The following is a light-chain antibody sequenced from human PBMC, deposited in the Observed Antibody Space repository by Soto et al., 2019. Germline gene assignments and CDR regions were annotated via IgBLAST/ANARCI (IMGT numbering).Light chain of an antibody. CDR3: QQYGSSPLYA. CDR1: QSVSSSY. J-gene: IGKJ2*01. Sequence: EIELTQSPGTLSLSPGERATLSCRASQSVSSSYLAWYQKKPSQAPRLLIYGASSSATGIPDRFSGSGSGTDFTFTISRMGPEDFAVDYCQQYGSSPLYAFGQGTKVEIK. CDR2: GAS. V-gene: IGKV3-20*01.